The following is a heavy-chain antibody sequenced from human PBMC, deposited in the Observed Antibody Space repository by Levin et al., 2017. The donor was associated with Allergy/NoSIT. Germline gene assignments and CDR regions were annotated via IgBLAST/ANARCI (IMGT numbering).Heavy chain of an antibody. CDR3: ARLAGDYTVYDY. J-gene: IGHJ4*02. V-gene: IGHV3-7*01. D-gene: IGHD4-11*01. Sequence: GGSLRLSCAASGFTFSNYWMAWVRQAPGKGLEWVANMKQDGREQYYADSVRGRLTISRDNAKNSVFLQMHSLRAEDTAVYYCARLAGDYTVYDYWGPGTLVTVSS. CDR1: GFTFSNYW. CDR2: MKQDGREQ.